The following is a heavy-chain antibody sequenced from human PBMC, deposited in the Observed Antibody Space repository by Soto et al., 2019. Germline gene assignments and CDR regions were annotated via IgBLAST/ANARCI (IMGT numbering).Heavy chain of an antibody. CDR1: GFTFSNHA. Sequence: HPGGSLRLSCAASGFTFSNHAMYWVRQAPGKGLECVAHISYDGSNKHYADSVKGRLTISRDNSKNTLYLQVNSLRIEDTAVYYCARDSNTYRDYYHGMVVWGQGTTVTSSS. D-gene: IGHD3-10*02. CDR2: ISYDGSNK. CDR3: ARDSNTYRDYYHGMVV. J-gene: IGHJ6*02. V-gene: IGHV3-30-3*01.